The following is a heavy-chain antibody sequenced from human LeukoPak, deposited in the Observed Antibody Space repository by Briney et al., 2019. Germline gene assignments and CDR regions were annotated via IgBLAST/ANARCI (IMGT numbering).Heavy chain of an antibody. CDR1: GFTFSKAW. J-gene: IGHJ4*02. CDR2: IKSKTDGETI. CDR3: TTDLTYYYGSGSYSNFDY. Sequence: PGGFLRLSCAASGFTFSKAWMSWVRQAPGKGLEWVGRIKSKTDGETIDYAAPVKGRFTISRDDSENILYLQMNSLKTEDTAMYYCTTDLTYYYGSGSYSNFDYWGQGTLVTVSS. D-gene: IGHD3-10*01. V-gene: IGHV3-15*01.